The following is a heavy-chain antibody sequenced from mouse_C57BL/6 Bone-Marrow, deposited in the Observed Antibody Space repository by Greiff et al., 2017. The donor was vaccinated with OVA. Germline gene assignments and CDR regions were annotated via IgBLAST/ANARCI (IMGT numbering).Heavy chain of an antibody. CDR2: ISNGGGST. V-gene: IGHV5-12*01. D-gene: IGHD4-1*01. Sequence: EVKLMESGGGLVQPGGSLKLSCAASGFTFSDYYMYWVRQTPEKRLEWVAYISNGGGSTYYPDTVKGRFTISRDNAKNTLYLQMRRLKSEDTAMDYCARQRELFFDYWGQGTTLTVSS. CDR1: GFTFSDYY. CDR3: ARQRELFFDY. J-gene: IGHJ2*01.